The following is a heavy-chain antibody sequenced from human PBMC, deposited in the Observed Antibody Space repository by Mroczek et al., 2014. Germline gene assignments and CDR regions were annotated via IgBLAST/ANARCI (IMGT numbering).Heavy chain of an antibody. D-gene: IGHD4-17*01. Sequence: QVQLQQWGAGLLKPSETLSLTCAVYGGSFSGYYWSWIRQPPGKGLEWIGEINHSGSTNYNPSLKSRVTISVDTSKNQFSLKLSSVTAADTAVYYCARPGAVTNIKGGDYWYFDLWGRGTLVTVSS. CDR1: GGSFSGYY. V-gene: IGHV4-34*01. CDR2: INHSGST. J-gene: IGHJ2*01. CDR3: ARPGAVTNIKGGDYWYFDL.